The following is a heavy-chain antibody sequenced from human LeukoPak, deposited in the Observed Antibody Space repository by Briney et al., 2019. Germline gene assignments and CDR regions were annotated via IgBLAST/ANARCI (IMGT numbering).Heavy chain of an antibody. D-gene: IGHD6-13*01. CDR2: IKKDGSEI. J-gene: IGHJ4*02. Sequence: HTGGSLRLSCAASGFTFSSYWMSWVRQAPGRGLEWVANIKKDGSEIYYVDSVKGRFTISRDNAKNTLYLQMNSLRAEDTAVYYCARGIAAALFDDWGQRTLVTVSS. V-gene: IGHV3-7*04. CDR3: ARGIAAALFDD. CDR1: GFTFSSYW.